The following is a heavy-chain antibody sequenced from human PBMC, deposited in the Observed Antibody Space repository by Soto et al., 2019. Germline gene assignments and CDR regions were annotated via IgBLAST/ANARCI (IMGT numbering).Heavy chain of an antibody. CDR3: ARHRPYYYDSSGYYDPYYYGMDV. V-gene: IGHV4-59*08. D-gene: IGHD3-22*01. CDR2: IYYSGST. Sequence: QVQLQESGPGLVKPSETLSLTCTVSGGSISSYYWSWIRQPPGKGLEWIGYIYYSGSTNYNPSLKSRVTISVDTSKNQFSLKLSSVTAADTAVYYCARHRPYYYDSSGYYDPYYYGMDVWGQGTTVTVSS. J-gene: IGHJ6*02. CDR1: GGSISSYY.